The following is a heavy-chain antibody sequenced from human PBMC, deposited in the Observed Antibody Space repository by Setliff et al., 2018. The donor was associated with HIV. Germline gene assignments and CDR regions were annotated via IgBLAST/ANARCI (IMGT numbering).Heavy chain of an antibody. V-gene: IGHV1-18*01. D-gene: IGHD2-2*01. J-gene: IGHJ5*02. CDR2: ISGNNANT. CDR1: GYVFTDYD. Sequence: VSCKASGYVFTDYDIFWVRQAPGRGLEWIGWISGNNANTNYAQKLQGRVTMTTDTSTSTAYMELRSLRSDDTAVYYCARGLGSTRFDPWGQGTLVTVSS. CDR3: ARGLGSTRFDP.